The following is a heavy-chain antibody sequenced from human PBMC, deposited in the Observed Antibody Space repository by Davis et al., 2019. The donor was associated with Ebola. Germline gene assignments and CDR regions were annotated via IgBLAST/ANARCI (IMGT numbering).Heavy chain of an antibody. V-gene: IGHV4-39*07. J-gene: IGHJ6*04. Sequence: SETLSLTCTVSGGSIISSIHYWGWIRQPPGKGLEWIGTVYYSGSTYYNPSLKSRVTISVDTSKNQFSLKLSSVTAADTAVYYCAREHDYGGRNYGMDVWGKGTTVTVSS. CDR3: AREHDYGGRNYGMDV. CDR2: VYYSGST. D-gene: IGHD4-23*01. CDR1: GGSIISSIHY.